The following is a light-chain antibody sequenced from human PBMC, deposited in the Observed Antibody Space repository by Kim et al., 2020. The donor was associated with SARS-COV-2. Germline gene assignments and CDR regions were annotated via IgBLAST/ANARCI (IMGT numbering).Light chain of an antibody. V-gene: IGLV3-1*01. CDR3: QAWDSSTVV. J-gene: IGLJ2*01. CDR2: QDT. CDR1: KLGEKY. Sequence: SYELTQPPSVSVSPGQTASITCSGDKLGEKYACWYQQKPGQSPVLVLYQDTKRPSGIPERFSGSNSGNTATLTISGTQAMDEADYYCQAWDSSTVVFGGG.